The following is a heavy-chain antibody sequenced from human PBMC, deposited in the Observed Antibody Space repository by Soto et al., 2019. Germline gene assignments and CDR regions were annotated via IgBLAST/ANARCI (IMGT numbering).Heavy chain of an antibody. CDR3: ARELPDRFYFDY. D-gene: IGHD5-18*01. V-gene: IGHV1-69*04. Sequence: SVKVSCKVSGGTLSSETISWLRQAPGQGLEWMGRIIPLLGIGNYAQKFQGRVTITGDMSTNTVYMELSSLRSQDTAVYYCARELPDRFYFDYWGQGTLVTVSS. J-gene: IGHJ4*02. CDR2: IIPLLGIG. CDR1: GGTLSSET.